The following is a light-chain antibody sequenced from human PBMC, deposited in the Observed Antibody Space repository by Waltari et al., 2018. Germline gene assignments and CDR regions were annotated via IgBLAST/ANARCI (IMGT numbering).Light chain of an antibody. CDR3: SSYTSSSIV. V-gene: IGLV1-47*01. J-gene: IGLJ2*01. CDR1: SSNIERNY. Sequence: QSVLTQPPSASGTPGQRVTLPCSGSSSNIERNYVYWYQQLPGTAPNLLIYKNNQRPSGVPDRFSGSKSGTSASLAISGLRSEDEADYYCSSYTSSSIVFGGGTKLTVL. CDR2: KNN.